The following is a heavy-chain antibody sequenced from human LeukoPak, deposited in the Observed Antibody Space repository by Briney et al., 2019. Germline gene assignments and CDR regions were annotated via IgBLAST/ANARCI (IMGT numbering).Heavy chain of an antibody. CDR2: IKSDGSST. V-gene: IGHV3-74*01. CDR1: GFTLSHYW. Sequence: GGSLRLSCAASGFTLSHYWMHWVRQAPGKGLVWVSHIKSDGSSTSYADSVKGRFTISRDNAKNTLYLQMNSLRAEDTAVYYCATEMAAMVYWGQGTLVTVSS. J-gene: IGHJ4*02. CDR3: ATEMAAMVY. D-gene: IGHD5-24*01.